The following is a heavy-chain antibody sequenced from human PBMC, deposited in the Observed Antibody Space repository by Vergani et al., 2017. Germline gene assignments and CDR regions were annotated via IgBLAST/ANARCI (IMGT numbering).Heavy chain of an antibody. CDR3: AKDGGSYYGGGGFDY. J-gene: IGHJ4*02. D-gene: IGHD1-26*01. Sequence: EVQLLESGGGLVQPGGSLRLSCAASGFTFSSYAMSWVRQAPGKGLEWVSAISGSGGSTYYADSVKGRFTISRDNSKNTLFLQMNSLRAEDTAVYYCAKDGGSYYGGGGFDYWGQGTLVTVSS. CDR2: ISGSGGST. V-gene: IGHV3-23*01. CDR1: GFTFSSYA.